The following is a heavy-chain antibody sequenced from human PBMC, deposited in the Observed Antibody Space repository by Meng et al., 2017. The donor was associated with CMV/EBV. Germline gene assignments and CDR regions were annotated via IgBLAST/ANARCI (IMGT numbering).Heavy chain of an antibody. V-gene: IGHV1-2*02. CDR1: GYTFTGYY. CDR3: ARVNQVRIAAAGIGY. D-gene: IGHD6-13*01. CDR2: INPNSGGT. Sequence: ASVKVSCKAPGYTFTGYYMHWVRQAPGQGLEWMGWINPNSGGTNYAQKFQGRVTMTRDTSISTAYMELSRLRSDDTAVYYCARVNQVRIAAAGIGYWGQGTLVTVSS. J-gene: IGHJ4*02.